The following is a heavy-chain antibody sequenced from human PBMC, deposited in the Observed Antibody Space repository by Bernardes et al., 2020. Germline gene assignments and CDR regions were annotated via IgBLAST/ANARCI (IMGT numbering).Heavy chain of an antibody. CDR2: IGASQLNI. V-gene: IGHV3-48*01. J-gene: IGHJ6*02. CDR3: ADCSDTSCWYGMDV. CDR1: GFDFSSYS. D-gene: IGHD2-2*01. Sequence: GGSLRLSCAASGFDFSSYSMNWVRQAPGKGLEWISYIGASQLNIFYADSVKGRFTISRDNANNLLILQMNSLRAEDTAVYYCADCSDTSCWYGMDVWGQGTTVTVSS.